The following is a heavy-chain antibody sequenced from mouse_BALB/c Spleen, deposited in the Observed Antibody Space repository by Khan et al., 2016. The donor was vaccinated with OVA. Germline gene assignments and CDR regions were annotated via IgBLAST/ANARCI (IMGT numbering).Heavy chain of an antibody. CDR3: TRHRGYYGSNPYFDY. CDR2: ISSGGSFT. V-gene: IGHV5-6-4*01. CDR1: GFSFSTYS. Sequence: EVQGVESGGDLVRPGGSLKLSCAASGFSFSTYSMSWVRQTPEKRLEWVATISSGGSFTYYPDSVKGRFPISRDNAKNSLYLQMSSLKSEDTAMYDWTRHRGYYGSNPYFDYWGQGTTLTVSS. D-gene: IGHD1-1*01. J-gene: IGHJ2*01.